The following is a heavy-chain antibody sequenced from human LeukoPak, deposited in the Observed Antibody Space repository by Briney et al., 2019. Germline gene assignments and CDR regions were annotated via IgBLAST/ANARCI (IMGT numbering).Heavy chain of an antibody. D-gene: IGHD3-10*01. CDR1: GYTFTSYY. Sequence: ASVKVSCKASGYTFTSYYMHSVRQAPGQGLEWIGIINPSGGSTSYAQKFQGRVTMTRVTYTSTVYMELSSLRSEDTAVYDCARGTYTMVREFDAFDIWGQGTMVTVSS. CDR3: ARGTYTMVREFDAFDI. J-gene: IGHJ3*02. CDR2: INPSGGST. V-gene: IGHV1-46*01.